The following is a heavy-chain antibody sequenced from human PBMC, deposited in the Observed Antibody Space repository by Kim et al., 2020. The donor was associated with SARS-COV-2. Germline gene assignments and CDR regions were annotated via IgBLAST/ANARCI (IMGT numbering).Heavy chain of an antibody. D-gene: IGHD6-19*01. Sequence: ASVKVSCKASGYTFTSYAMNWVRQAPGQGLEWMGWINTNTGNPTYAQGFTGRFVFSLDTSVSTAYLQISSLKAEDTAVYYCAREEYSSGWLSYYYYGMDVWGQGTTVTVSS. V-gene: IGHV7-4-1*02. J-gene: IGHJ6*02. CDR2: INTNTGNP. CDR1: GYTFTSYA. CDR3: AREEYSSGWLSYYYYGMDV.